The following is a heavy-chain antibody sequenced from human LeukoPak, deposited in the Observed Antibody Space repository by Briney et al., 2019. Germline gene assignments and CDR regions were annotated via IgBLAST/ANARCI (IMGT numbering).Heavy chain of an antibody. CDR1: GFIFSKHW. CDR3: VRASQGYFQS. J-gene: IGHJ1*01. CDR2: IRNKAHTFST. Sequence: GGSLRLSCEVSGFIFSKHWMCWVRQAPGKGLEWVGRIRNKAHTFSTEYAASVRGRFTVSRDDSKNSLSLQMNSLRSEDTAVYYCVRASQGYFQSWGQGTLVSVSS. V-gene: IGHV3-72*01.